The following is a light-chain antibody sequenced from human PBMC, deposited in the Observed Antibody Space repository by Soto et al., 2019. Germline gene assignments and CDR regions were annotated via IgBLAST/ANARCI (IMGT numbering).Light chain of an antibody. J-gene: IGKJ1*01. CDR3: QQYGSSGT. V-gene: IGKV3-20*01. CDR1: QSVSNNY. CDR2: GAS. Sequence: EIVLTQAPDTLSLSPGERATLSCRASQSVSNNYLAWYQQKPGQAPRLLIYGASNRATGIPDRFSGSGSGTDFTLTISRLQPEDFAVDYCQQYGSSGTFGQGTKVDIK.